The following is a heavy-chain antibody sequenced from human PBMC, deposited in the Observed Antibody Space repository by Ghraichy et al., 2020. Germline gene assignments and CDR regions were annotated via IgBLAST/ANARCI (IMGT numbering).Heavy chain of an antibody. J-gene: IGHJ4*02. V-gene: IGHV3-48*04. Sequence: GGSLRLSCAASGITFSNYHMNWVRQAPGKGLEWVSYISSSSSRIYYADSVKGRFTISRDNARNSLYLQMNSLRAEDTAVYYCATDLGWELRRSYWGQGTLVAVSS. CDR1: GITFSNYH. D-gene: IGHD1-26*01. CDR3: ATDLGWELRRSY. CDR2: ISSSSSRI.